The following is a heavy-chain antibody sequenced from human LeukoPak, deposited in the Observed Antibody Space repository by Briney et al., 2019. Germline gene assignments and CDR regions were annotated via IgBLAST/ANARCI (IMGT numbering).Heavy chain of an antibody. J-gene: IGHJ6*02. Sequence: ASVKVSCKASGYTFTSYDINWVRQATGQGLEWMGWMNPNSGNTGYAQKFQGRVTMTRNTSISTAYMELSSLRSEDTAVYYCARGHTIKRYDILTGYYFPDRGGYYYGMDVWGQGTTVTVSS. CDR3: ARGHTIKRYDILTGYYFPDRGGYYYGMDV. CDR2: MNPNSGNT. V-gene: IGHV1-8*01. D-gene: IGHD3-9*01. CDR1: GYTFTSYD.